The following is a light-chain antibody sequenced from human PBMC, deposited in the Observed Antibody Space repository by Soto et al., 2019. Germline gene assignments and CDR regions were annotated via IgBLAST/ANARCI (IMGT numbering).Light chain of an antibody. CDR1: QSVNSY. CDR2: GAS. J-gene: IGKJ1*01. Sequence: EIVMTQSPATLSVSPGERATISCRASQSVNSYLAWYQQKPGQAPRLLISGASTRATGIPARFSGSGSETEFTLTISSLQSEDLAFYYCQQYNNWWTFGQGTKVEIK. V-gene: IGKV3-15*01. CDR3: QQYNNWWT.